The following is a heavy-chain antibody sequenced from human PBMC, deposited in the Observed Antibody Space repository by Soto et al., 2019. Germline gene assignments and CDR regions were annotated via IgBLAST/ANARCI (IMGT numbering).Heavy chain of an antibody. CDR3: ARVVGAAARGPFDY. Sequence: ASVKVSCKASGYTFTSYGISWVRQAPGQGLEWMGWISAYNGNTNYAQKLQGSVTMTTDTSTSTAYMELRSLRSDDTAVYYCARVVGAAARGPFDYWGQGTLVTVSS. V-gene: IGHV1-18*01. CDR1: GYTFTSYG. CDR2: ISAYNGNT. J-gene: IGHJ4*02. D-gene: IGHD6-13*01.